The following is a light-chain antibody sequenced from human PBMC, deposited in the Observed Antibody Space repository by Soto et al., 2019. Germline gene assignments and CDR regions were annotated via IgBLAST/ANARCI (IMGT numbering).Light chain of an antibody. J-gene: IGKJ4*01. CDR2: DAS. CDR1: QNISVY. V-gene: IGKV3-15*01. CDR3: QQYNQWPHP. Sequence: EIVLTQSPATLSSFPGDRVTLSCRASQNISVYLAWYRQKPGQAPRLLFYDASTRATGIPARFSTSGSGTEFTLTITSLQSEDFAVYYCQQYNQWPHPFGGGTKVDIK.